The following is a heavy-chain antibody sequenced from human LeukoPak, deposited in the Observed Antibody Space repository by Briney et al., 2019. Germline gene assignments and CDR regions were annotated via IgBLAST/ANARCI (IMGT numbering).Heavy chain of an antibody. J-gene: IGHJ4*02. Sequence: HAGRSLRLSCAASGFTFSSYGMHWVRQAPGKGLEWVAAIWYDGSNKYYADSVKGRFTISRDNSKNTLYLQMNSLRAEDTAVYYCARDEGVYYYDSSGFTLDYWGREPWSPSPQ. CDR2: IWYDGSNK. V-gene: IGHV3-33*01. D-gene: IGHD3-22*01. CDR3: ARDEGVYYYDSSGFTLDY. CDR1: GFTFSSYG.